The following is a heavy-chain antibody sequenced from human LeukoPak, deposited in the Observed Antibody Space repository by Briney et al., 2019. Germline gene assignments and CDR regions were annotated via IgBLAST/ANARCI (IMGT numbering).Heavy chain of an antibody. Sequence: TGGSLRLSCAASGFTFSGSAMHWVRQASGKGLEWVGRIRSKANSYATAYAASVKGGFTISRDDSKNTAYLQMNSLKTEDTAVYYCTRHRSSGWYNWFDPWGQGTLVTVSS. J-gene: IGHJ5*02. CDR1: GFTFSGSA. V-gene: IGHV3-73*01. CDR2: IRSKANSYAT. CDR3: TRHRSSGWYNWFDP. D-gene: IGHD6-19*01.